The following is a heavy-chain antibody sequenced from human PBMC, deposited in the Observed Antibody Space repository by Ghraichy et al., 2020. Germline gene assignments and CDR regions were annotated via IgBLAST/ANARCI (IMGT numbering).Heavy chain of an antibody. Sequence: GGSLRLSCAASGFTFSSYAMNWVRQAPGKGLEWVSSISTRSTYKNYAASVKGRFTVSRDNAKNSLFLQMDSLRADDTAVYYCARDEGFDNSAGGLDVWGHGTWVIVSS. D-gene: IGHD4-23*01. CDR1: GFTFSSYA. CDR2: ISTRSTYK. CDR3: ARDEGFDNSAGGLDV. J-gene: IGHJ6*02. V-gene: IGHV3-21*01.